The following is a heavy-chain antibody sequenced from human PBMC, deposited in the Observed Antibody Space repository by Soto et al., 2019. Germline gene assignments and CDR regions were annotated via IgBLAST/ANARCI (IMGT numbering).Heavy chain of an antibody. Sequence: PGGPLRLSCAASVFTFDDYTMHWVRQAPGKGLEWVSLISCDGVSTYYADSVKGRFTISRDNSKNSLYLQMNSLRTEDTALYYCAKAPSQWLVTGEYFQHWGQGTLVTVSS. CDR1: VFTFDDYT. J-gene: IGHJ1*01. CDR3: AKAPSQWLVTGEYFQH. D-gene: IGHD6-19*01. V-gene: IGHV3-43*01. CDR2: ISCDGVST.